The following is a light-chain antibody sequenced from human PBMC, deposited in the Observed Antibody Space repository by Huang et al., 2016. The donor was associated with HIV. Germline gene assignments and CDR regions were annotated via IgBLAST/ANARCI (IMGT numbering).Light chain of an antibody. Sequence: IVMTQSPATLSVSPGERATLSCRASQIISINLAWYQQKPGQPPRLLMYGASTRATGVPARFNGGGSGTEFTLDISSLQSEDFGAYYCQQYDNWPLTFGGGTKVEV. CDR3: QQYDNWPLT. CDR1: QIISIN. J-gene: IGKJ4*01. CDR2: GAS. V-gene: IGKV3-15*01.